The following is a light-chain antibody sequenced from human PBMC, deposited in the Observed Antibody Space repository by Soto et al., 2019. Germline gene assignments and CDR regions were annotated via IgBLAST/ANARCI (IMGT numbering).Light chain of an antibody. Sequence: QSVLTQPPSASGTPGQSVTISCSGSSSNIGDNTVNWYQQLPGTAPKLLMYSNDQSWSGVPDRFSGSKSGTSASLAISGLQSEDEADYYCAVWDDSLDGVVFGGGTKLTVL. V-gene: IGLV1-44*01. J-gene: IGLJ2*01. CDR1: SSNIGDNT. CDR3: AVWDDSLDGVV. CDR2: SND.